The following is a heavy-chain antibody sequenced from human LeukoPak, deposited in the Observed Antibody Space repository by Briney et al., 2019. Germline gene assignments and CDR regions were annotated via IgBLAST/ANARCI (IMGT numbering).Heavy chain of an antibody. CDR1: GFTFSNAW. Sequence: GGSLRLSCAASGFTFSNAWMSWVRQAPGKGLEWVGRIKSKTDGGTTDYAAPVKGRFTISRDDSKNTLYLQMNSLKTEDTAVYYCTTFLTSGIVVVPAALEGGDYWGQGTLVTVSS. D-gene: IGHD2-2*01. V-gene: IGHV3-15*01. CDR3: TTFLTSGIVVVPAALEGGDY. CDR2: IKSKTDGGTT. J-gene: IGHJ4*02.